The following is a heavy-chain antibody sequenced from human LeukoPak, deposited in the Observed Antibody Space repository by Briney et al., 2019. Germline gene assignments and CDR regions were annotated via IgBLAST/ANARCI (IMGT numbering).Heavy chain of an antibody. Sequence: SGTLSLTCTVSGGSISSDLCNWMCPPPGKGLEWIGCIYYSGSTYYNPSLKSRVTISVDMSKSQFSLRLTSVTAADTDVYYCARKNDFDIWGQGTLVTVSS. CDR3: ARKNDFDI. J-gene: IGHJ3*02. CDR2: IYYSGST. V-gene: IGHV4-59*01. D-gene: IGHD2/OR15-2a*01. CDR1: GGSISSDL.